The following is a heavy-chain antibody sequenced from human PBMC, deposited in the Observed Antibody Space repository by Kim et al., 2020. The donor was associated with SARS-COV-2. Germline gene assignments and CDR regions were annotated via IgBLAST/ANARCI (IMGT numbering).Heavy chain of an antibody. J-gene: IGHJ4*02. Sequence: SETLSLTCTVSGGSISSYYWSWIRQPPGKGLEWIGYIYYSGSTNYNPSLKSRVTISVDTSKNQFSLKLSSVTAADTAVYYCASGYSSSWYRSSGGYFDYWGQGTLVTVSS. CDR3: ASGYSSSWYRSSGGYFDY. CDR1: GGSISSYY. D-gene: IGHD6-13*01. V-gene: IGHV4-59*01. CDR2: IYYSGST.